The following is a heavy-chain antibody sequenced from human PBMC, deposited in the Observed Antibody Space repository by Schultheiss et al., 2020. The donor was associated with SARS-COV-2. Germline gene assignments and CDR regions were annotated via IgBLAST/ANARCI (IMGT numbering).Heavy chain of an antibody. V-gene: IGHV3-33*01. Sequence: GGSLRLSCAASGFRFNDYGMHWARQAPGKGLELVAIIWSDGSDKYYADSVKGRFTISRDNSKNTLFLQINSLRAEDTAVYYCARLDSGGYYPDYWGQGTLVTVSS. D-gene: IGHD3-22*01. J-gene: IGHJ4*02. CDR1: GFRFNDYG. CDR2: IWSDGSDK. CDR3: ARLDSGGYYPDY.